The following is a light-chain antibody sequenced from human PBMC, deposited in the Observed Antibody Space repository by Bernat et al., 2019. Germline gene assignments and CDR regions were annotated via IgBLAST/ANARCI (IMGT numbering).Light chain of an antibody. Sequence: DIQMTQSPSTLSASIGDRVTITCRASQRISGWMAWYQQKPGKAPKLLIYEASTLETDVPSRFSGSGSGTEFTLTISSIQPDDFATYYCLQYNTYSTFGQGTKVEVK. CDR1: QRISGW. V-gene: IGKV1-5*03. CDR3: LQYNTYST. CDR2: EAS. J-gene: IGKJ1*01.